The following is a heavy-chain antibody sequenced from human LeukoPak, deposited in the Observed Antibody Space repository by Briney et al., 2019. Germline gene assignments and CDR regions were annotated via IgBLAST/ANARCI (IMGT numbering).Heavy chain of an antibody. D-gene: IGHD3-10*01. CDR3: AQANYYGSGSSIDY. V-gene: IGHV3-9*01. Sequence: GGSLRLSCAASGFTFDDYAMHWVRQAPGKGLEWVSGISWNSGSIGYADSVKGRFTISRDNAKNSLYLQMNSLRAEDTALNYCAQANYYGSGSSIDYWGQGTLVTVSS. CDR1: GFTFDDYA. CDR2: ISWNSGSI. J-gene: IGHJ4*02.